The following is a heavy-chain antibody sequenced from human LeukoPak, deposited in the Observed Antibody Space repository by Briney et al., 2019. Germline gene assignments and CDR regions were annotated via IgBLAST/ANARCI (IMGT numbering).Heavy chain of an antibody. V-gene: IGHV3-21*01. D-gene: IGHD3-10*01. J-gene: IGHJ4*02. CDR3: ARDRGVSLWSGVTDY. CDR2: ISGGSNYI. Sequence: SGGSLRLSCAASGFTVSSYSMNWVRQAPGKGLEWVSSISGGSNYIYYADSLKGRFTISRDNAKNSVYLQMNSLRAEDTAVYYCARDRGVSLWSGVTDYWGQGTLVTVAS. CDR1: GFTVSSYS.